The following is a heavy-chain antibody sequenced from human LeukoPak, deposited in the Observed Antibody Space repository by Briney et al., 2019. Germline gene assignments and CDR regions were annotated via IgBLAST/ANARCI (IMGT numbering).Heavy chain of an antibody. Sequence: GGSLRLSCAASGFTFSSYAMSWVRQAPGKGLEWVSAISGSCGSTYYADSVKGRFTISRDNSKNTLYLQMNSLRAEDTAVYYCAKDSKYYYDSSGYSNFDYWGQGTLVTVSS. CDR2: ISGSCGST. D-gene: IGHD3-22*01. CDR3: AKDSKYYYDSSGYSNFDY. V-gene: IGHV3-23*01. CDR1: GFTFSSYA. J-gene: IGHJ4*02.